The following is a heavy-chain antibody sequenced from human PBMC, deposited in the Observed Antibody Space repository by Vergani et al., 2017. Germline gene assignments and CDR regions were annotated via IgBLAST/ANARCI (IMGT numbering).Heavy chain of an antibody. J-gene: IGHJ4*02. D-gene: IGHD3-22*01. CDR1: GGSISSYY. V-gene: IGHV4-4*07. CDR2: IYTSGST. Sequence: QVQLQESGPGLVKPSETLSLTCTVSGGSISSYYWSWIRQPAGKGLEWIGRIYTSGSTNYNPSLKSRVTISVDTSKNQFSLKWSSVTAADTAVYYCARVVSAPDYYDSSGYTDYWGQGTLVTVSS. CDR3: ARVVSAPDYYDSSGYTDY.